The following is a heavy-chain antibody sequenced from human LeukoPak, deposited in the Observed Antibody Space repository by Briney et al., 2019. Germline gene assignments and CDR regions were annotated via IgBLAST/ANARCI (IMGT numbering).Heavy chain of an antibody. CDR2: IYYSGST. D-gene: IGHD2-21*02. V-gene: IGHV4-39*07. CDR3: ARSPKIDCGGDCYSFDY. CDR1: GGSISSSSYY. Sequence: SETLSLTCTVSGGSISSSSYYWGWIRQPPGKGLEWIGSIYYSGSTYYNPSLKSRVTISVDTSKNQFSLKLSSVTAADTAVYYCARSPKIDCGGDCYSFDYWGQGTLVTVSS. J-gene: IGHJ4*02.